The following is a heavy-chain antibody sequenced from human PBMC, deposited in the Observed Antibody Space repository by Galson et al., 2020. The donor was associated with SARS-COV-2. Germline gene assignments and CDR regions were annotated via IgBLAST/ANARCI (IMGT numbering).Heavy chain of an antibody. Sequence: ETSETLSLTCTVPGGSISSGDYYWSWIRQPPGKGLEWTGYIYYSGSTYHNPSLKSRVTISVDTSKNQFTLKLSSVTAADTAVYYCARDSYYDFWSPPPFYGMDVWRQGTTVTVSS. V-gene: IGHV4-30-4*01. CDR3: ARDSYYDFWSPPPFYGMDV. CDR2: IYYSGST. CDR1: GGSISSGDYY. J-gene: IGHJ6*02. D-gene: IGHD3-3*01.